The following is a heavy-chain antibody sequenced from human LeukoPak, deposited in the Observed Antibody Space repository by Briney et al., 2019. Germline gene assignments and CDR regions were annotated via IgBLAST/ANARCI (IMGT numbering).Heavy chain of an antibody. V-gene: IGHV4-4*09. CDR1: GGSISSYY. CDR2: IYTSGST. CDR3: ARNAWGAAAHEYYMEV. D-gene: IGHD2-2*01. J-gene: IGHJ6*03. Sequence: SETLSLTCTVSGGSISSYYLSWIRQPPGKGLEWIGYIYTSGSTNYNPSLKSRVTISVDTSKNQFSLKLSSVTAADTAVYYCARNAWGAAAHEYYMEVWGKGTTVTVSS.